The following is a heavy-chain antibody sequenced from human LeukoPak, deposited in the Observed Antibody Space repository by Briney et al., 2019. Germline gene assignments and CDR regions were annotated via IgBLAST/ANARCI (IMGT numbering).Heavy chain of an antibody. CDR1: GYTFTSYG. CDR3: GREGAVLGIDY. D-gene: IGHD1-26*01. Sequence: GSVKLSCKASGYTFTSYGISWVRQAPGQGLEWMGWITAYNGNTNYAQKLQGRVTMTTDTSTSTDYMELRSLRSDDTAVYYCGREGAVLGIDYWGQGTLVTVSS. V-gene: IGHV1-18*01. J-gene: IGHJ4*02. CDR2: ITAYNGNT.